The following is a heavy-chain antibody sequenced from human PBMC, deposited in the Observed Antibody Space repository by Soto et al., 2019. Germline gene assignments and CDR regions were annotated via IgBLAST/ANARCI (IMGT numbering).Heavy chain of an antibody. J-gene: IGHJ5*02. CDR3: ARECPAFWSGLDQNWFDP. CDR1: GYTFTGYY. Sequence: QVQLVQSGAEVKKPGASVKVSCKASGYTFTGYYMHWVRQAPGQGLEWMGWINPNSGCTNYAQKFQGWVTITRDTSISTAYMELSRLRSDDKAVYYCARECPAFWSGLDQNWFDPWGQETLVTVSS. CDR2: INPNSGCT. V-gene: IGHV1-2*04. D-gene: IGHD3-3*01.